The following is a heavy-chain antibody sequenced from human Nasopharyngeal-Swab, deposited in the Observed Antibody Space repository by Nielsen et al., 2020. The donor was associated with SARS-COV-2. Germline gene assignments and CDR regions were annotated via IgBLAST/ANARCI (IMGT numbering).Heavy chain of an antibody. J-gene: IGHJ4*02. D-gene: IGHD4-17*01. Sequence: SETLSLTCAVYGGSFSGYYWSWIRQPPGKGLEWIGEINHSGSTNYNPSLKSRVTISVDTSKNQFSLKLSSVTAADTAVYYCTTDPMTTVTYWGQGTLVTVSS. V-gene: IGHV4-34*01. CDR2: INHSGST. CDR3: TTDPMTTVTY. CDR1: GGSFSGYY.